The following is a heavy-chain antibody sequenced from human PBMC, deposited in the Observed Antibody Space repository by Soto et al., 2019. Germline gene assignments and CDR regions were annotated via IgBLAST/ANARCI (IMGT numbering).Heavy chain of an antibody. CDR1: GFTFSSYG. D-gene: IGHD3-3*01. CDR3: AKSGFLEWLSWFDP. V-gene: IGHV3-30*18. J-gene: IGHJ5*02. Sequence: GGSLRLSCAASGFTFSSYGMHWVRQAPGKGLEWVAVISYDGSNKYYADSVKGRFTISRDNSKNTLYLQMNSLRAEDTAVYYCAKSGFLEWLSWFDPWGQGT. CDR2: ISYDGSNK.